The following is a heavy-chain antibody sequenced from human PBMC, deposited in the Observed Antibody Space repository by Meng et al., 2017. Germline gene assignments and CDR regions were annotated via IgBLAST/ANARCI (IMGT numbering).Heavy chain of an antibody. Sequence: GGSLRLSCAASGFTLSSYWMSWVRQAPGKGLEGVANIKEDGSKKYHVDSVKGRLTIPRDNDQNSVYLQMNSLRAEDTAVYYCSRGFRDGHRYTWGYWGQGTLVTVSS. V-gene: IGHV3-7*01. CDR1: GFTLSSYW. J-gene: IGHJ4*02. CDR3: SRGFRDGHRYTWGY. D-gene: IGHD5-24*01. CDR2: IKEDGSKK.